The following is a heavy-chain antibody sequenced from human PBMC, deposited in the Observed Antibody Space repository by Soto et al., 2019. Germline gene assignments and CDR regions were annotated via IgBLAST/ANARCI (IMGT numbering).Heavy chain of an antibody. CDR3: ASIGLRDGYYYVNY. J-gene: IGHJ4*02. V-gene: IGHV3-53*01. Sequence: EVQLVESGGGLIQPGGSLRLSCAASGFTVSNKYMSWVRQAPGKGLEWVSVVYNDGSTYYADSVKGRFTISRDNSKNTLYLHMDSLRAEDTAVYYCASIGLRDGYYYVNYWGQGTLVTVSS. D-gene: IGHD3-22*01. CDR1: GFTVSNKY. CDR2: VYNDGST.